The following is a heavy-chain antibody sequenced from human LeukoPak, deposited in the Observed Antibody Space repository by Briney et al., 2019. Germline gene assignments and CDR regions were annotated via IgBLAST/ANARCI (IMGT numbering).Heavy chain of an antibody. CDR3: AREGCSSTSCPLLYYMDV. CDR2: INSDGSST. CDR1: GFTFSSYW. D-gene: IGHD2-2*01. Sequence: GGSLRLSCAASGFTFSSYWMHWVRQAPGKGLVWVSRINSDGSSTSYADSVKGRFAISRDNAKNSLYLQMNSLRAEDTAVYYCAREGCSSTSCPLLYYMDVWGKGTTVTVSS. V-gene: IGHV3-74*01. J-gene: IGHJ6*03.